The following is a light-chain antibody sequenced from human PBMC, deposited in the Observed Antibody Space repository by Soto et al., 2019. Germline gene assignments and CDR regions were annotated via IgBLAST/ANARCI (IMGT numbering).Light chain of an antibody. CDR3: QQYYSIPFT. Sequence: DIVMTQSPDSLAVSLGERATINCKSSQSILYSSNNKNYLTWYQQKPGQPPKLLIYWASTRESGVPDRFSGSGSGTDFTLTISRLQPEDVAVYYCQQYYSIPFTFGPGTKVDIK. CDR1: QSILYSSNNKNY. CDR2: WAS. J-gene: IGKJ3*01. V-gene: IGKV4-1*01.